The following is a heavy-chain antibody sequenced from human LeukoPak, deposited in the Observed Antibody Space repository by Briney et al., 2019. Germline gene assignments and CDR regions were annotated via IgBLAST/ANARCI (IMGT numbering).Heavy chain of an antibody. D-gene: IGHD6-19*01. Sequence: PGGSLRLSCAGSGFTFSSYAMSWVRQAPGKGLEWVSAISGSGGSTYYADSVKGRFTISRDNSKNTLYLQMNSLRAEDTAVYYCAKSIAVADHRYFDYWGQGTLVTVSS. V-gene: IGHV3-23*01. CDR2: ISGSGGST. J-gene: IGHJ4*02. CDR1: GFTFSSYA. CDR3: AKSIAVADHRYFDY.